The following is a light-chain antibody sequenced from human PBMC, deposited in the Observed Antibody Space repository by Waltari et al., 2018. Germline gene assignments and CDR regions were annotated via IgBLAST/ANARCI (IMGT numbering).Light chain of an antibody. J-gene: IGKJ1*01. CDR2: NAS. V-gene: IGKV3-20*01. Sequence: EIVLTQSPGTLSLSPGERATLSCRASQSVDNSYLAWYQQKPGQAPRLLIYNASSRATGIPDRFSGSGSGTDFTLTISILEAEDFAVYFCQQYGSSPTFGQGTKVEIK. CDR1: QSVDNSY. CDR3: QQYGSSPT.